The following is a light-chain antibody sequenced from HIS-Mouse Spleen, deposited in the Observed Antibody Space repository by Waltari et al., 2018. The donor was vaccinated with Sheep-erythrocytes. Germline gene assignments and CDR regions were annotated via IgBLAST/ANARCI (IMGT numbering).Light chain of an antibody. Sequence: QSALTQPPSASGSPGQSVTISCPGTSSAVAGYNYVSWYQQHPGKAPKLMIYEGSKRPSGVSNRFSGSKSGNTASLTISGLQAEDEADYYCCSYAGSSTFHVVFGGGTKLTVL. V-gene: IGLV2-23*03. CDR3: CSYAGSSTFHVV. J-gene: IGLJ2*01. CDR2: EGS. CDR1: SSAVAGYNY.